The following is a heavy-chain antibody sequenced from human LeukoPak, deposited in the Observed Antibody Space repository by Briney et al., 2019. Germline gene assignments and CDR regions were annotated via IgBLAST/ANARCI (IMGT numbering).Heavy chain of an antibody. Sequence: ASVKVSCKVSGYTLTELSMHWVRQAPGKGLEWMGGFDPEDGETIYAQKLQGRVTMTEDTSTDTAYMELSSLRSEDTAVYYCATVPLIAQQLDRSALDYWGQGTLVTVSS. J-gene: IGHJ4*02. D-gene: IGHD6-13*01. V-gene: IGHV1-24*01. CDR1: GYTLTELS. CDR2: FDPEDGET. CDR3: ATVPLIAQQLDRSALDY.